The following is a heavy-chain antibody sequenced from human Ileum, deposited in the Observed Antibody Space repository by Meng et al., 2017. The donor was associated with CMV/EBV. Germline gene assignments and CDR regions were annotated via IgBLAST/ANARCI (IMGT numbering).Heavy chain of an antibody. CDR3: ARGPGGFGDFNFDY. D-gene: IGHD3-16*01. V-gene: IGHV4-4*07. CDR1: VDSITSCS. CDR2: IYHGGST. Sequence: HVHRQESGPVLVKPSETLSLTCPVSVDSITSCSWSWIRQPAVKALEWIGRIYHGGSTNYNPSLKSRVTLSVDTSKNQFSMRLTSVTAADTAVYYCARGPGGFGDFNFDYWGQGTLVTVSS. J-gene: IGHJ4*02.